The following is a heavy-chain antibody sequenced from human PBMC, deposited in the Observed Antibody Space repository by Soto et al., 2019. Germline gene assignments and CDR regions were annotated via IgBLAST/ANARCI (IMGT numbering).Heavy chain of an antibody. Sequence: PGGSLRLSCAASGFTFSSYAMSWVRQAPGKGLEWVSAISGSGGSTYYADSVKGRFTISRDNSKNTLYLQMNSLRAEDTAVYYCAKTGLRCSSTSCYNSYHYGMDVWGQGTTVTVSS. V-gene: IGHV3-23*01. CDR1: GFTFSSYA. D-gene: IGHD2-2*02. J-gene: IGHJ6*02. CDR2: ISGSGGST. CDR3: AKTGLRCSSTSCYNSYHYGMDV.